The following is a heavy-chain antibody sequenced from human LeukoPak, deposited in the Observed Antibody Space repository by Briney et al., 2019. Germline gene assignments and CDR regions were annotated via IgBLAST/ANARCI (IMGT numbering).Heavy chain of an antibody. V-gene: IGHV1-2*02. CDR1: GYTFTSYG. Sequence: ASVKVSCKASGYTFTSYGISWVRQAPGQGLEWMGWINPNSGGTNYAQKFQGRVTMTRDTSISTAYMELSRLRSDDTAVYYCARPYEGDAFDIWGQGTMVTVSS. D-gene: IGHD3-3*01. CDR2: INPNSGGT. J-gene: IGHJ3*02. CDR3: ARPYEGDAFDI.